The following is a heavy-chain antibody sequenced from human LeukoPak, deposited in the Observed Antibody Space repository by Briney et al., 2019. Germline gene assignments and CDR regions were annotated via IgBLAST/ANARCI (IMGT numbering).Heavy chain of an antibody. CDR1: GGSFSGYY. Sequence: SETLSLTCAVYGGSFSGYYWSWIRQPPGKGLEWSGEINHSGSTNYNPPLKSRVTISVDTSKNQFSLKLSSVTAADTALYYCARAQRTYYAPVLRWFDPWGQGTLVTVSS. V-gene: IGHV4-34*01. J-gene: IGHJ5*02. CDR3: ARAQRTYYAPVLRWFDP. D-gene: IGHD1-26*01. CDR2: INHSGST.